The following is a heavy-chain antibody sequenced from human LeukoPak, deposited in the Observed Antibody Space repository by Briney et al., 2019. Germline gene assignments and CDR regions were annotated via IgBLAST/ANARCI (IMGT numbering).Heavy chain of an antibody. Sequence: PSETLSLTCTVSSGSISGLYWSWIRQPAGKGLEWIGRKTTSGNTHYNPSLRSRITMSLDTSTNQFSLRLSAVTAADTAVYYCARDESITWDPPFDYWGPGILVTVSS. V-gene: IGHV4-4*07. CDR2: KTTSGNT. CDR3: ARDESITWDPPFDY. CDR1: SGSISGLY. J-gene: IGHJ4*02. D-gene: IGHD3-3*02.